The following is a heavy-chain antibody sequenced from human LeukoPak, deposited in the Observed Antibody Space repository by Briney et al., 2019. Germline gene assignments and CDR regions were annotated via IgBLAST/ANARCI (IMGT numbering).Heavy chain of an antibody. CDR3: ARDLTKRAADYYYYYYGMDV. V-gene: IGHV1-69*04. CDR1: GGTFSSYA. Sequence: SVKVSCKASGGTFSSYAISWVRQAPGQGLEWTGRIIPILGIANYAQKFQGRVTITADKSTSTAYMELSSLRSEDTAVYYCARDLTKRAADYYYYYYGMDVWGQGTTVTVSS. J-gene: IGHJ6*02. CDR2: IIPILGIA. D-gene: IGHD5-12*01.